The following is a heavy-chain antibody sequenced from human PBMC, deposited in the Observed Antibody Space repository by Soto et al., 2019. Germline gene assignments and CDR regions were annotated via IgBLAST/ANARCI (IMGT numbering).Heavy chain of an antibody. CDR3: AGQTFTIAAASYGRSNWFDP. V-gene: IGHV4-39*01. J-gene: IGHJ5*02. CDR2: IYFTGNT. D-gene: IGHD6-25*01. Sequence: ETLSLTCTASGGSITSSSHFWGWVRQPPGKGLEWIGTIYFTGNTYYTPSLKSRLTMSIDTSKNEFSLRLNSVTAADTAVYYCAGQTFTIAAASYGRSNWFDPWGPGTLVTVSS. CDR1: GGSITSSSHF.